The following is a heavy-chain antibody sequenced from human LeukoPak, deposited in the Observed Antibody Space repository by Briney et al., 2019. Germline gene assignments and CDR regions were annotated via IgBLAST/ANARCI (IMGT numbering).Heavy chain of an antibody. J-gene: IGHJ4*02. CDR2: ISSSSSYI. V-gene: IGHV3-21*01. CDR3: ARDRGGSGWYNLDY. Sequence: GGSLSLSCAASGFTFSSYSMNWVRQAPGKGLEWVSSISSSSSYIYYADSVKGRFTISRDNAKNSLYLQMNSLRAEDTAVYYCARDRGGSGWYNLDYWGQGTLVTVSS. CDR1: GFTFSSYS. D-gene: IGHD6-19*01.